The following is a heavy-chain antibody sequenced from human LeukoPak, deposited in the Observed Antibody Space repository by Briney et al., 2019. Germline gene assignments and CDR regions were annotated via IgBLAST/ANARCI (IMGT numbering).Heavy chain of an antibody. J-gene: IGHJ3*02. Sequence: ASVKVSCTASGYTFTGYYMHWVRQAPGQGLEWMGWINPNSGGTNYAQKLQGRVTMTTDTSTSTAYMELRSLRSDDTAVYYCARAGAASGAFDIWGQGTMVTVSS. V-gene: IGHV1-2*02. CDR2: INPNSGGT. D-gene: IGHD3-10*01. CDR3: ARAGAASGAFDI. CDR1: GYTFTGYY.